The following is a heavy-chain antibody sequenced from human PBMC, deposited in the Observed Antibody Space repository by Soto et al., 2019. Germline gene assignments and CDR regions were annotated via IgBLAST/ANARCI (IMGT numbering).Heavy chain of an antibody. V-gene: IGHV3-21*01. CDR3: AKYTPYSDRSPYHPPYYYDF. J-gene: IGHJ4*02. D-gene: IGHD3-22*01. CDR2: ISGSSSHM. Sequence: GGSLRLSCKASGFIFSEYSMSWVRQAPGKGLEWVSSISGSSSHMYYADSLKGRFTISRDNAKNSLYLQMSGLRAEDAAVYFCAKYTPYSDRSPYHPPYYYDFWGQGIPVTVSS. CDR1: GFIFSEYS.